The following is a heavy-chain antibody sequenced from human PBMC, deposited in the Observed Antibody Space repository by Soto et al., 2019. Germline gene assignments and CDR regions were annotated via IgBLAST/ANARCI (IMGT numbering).Heavy chain of an antibody. CDR2: INHSGST. Sequence: QVQVHQWGAGLLKPSETLSLTCAVYGGLFSGYFWSWIRQPPGKGLEWIGEINHSGSTKYNPSLKGRVTISVDTSKYQFSLELSAVTAADMAVYYCGRGGHCSSTICYCVGRFGPWGQGILVTVSS. CDR1: GGLFSGYF. D-gene: IGHD2-2*01. V-gene: IGHV4-34*01. CDR3: GRGGHCSSTICYCVGRFGP. J-gene: IGHJ5*02.